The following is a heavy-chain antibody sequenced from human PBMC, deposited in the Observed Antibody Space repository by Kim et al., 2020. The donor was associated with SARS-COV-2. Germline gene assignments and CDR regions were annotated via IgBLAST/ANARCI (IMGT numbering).Heavy chain of an antibody. CDR2: IYPGDSDT. CDR1: GYTFTSYW. V-gene: IGHV5-51*01. CDR3: ARRAEDYCSSTSCYGLRWLHTDAFDI. D-gene: IGHD2-2*01. Sequence: GESLKISCKGSGYTFTSYWIGWVRQMPGKGLEWMGIIYPGDSDTRYSPSFQGQVTISADKSISTAYLQWSSLKASDTAMYYCARRAEDYCSSTSCYGLRWLHTDAFDIWGQGTMVTVSS. J-gene: IGHJ3*02.